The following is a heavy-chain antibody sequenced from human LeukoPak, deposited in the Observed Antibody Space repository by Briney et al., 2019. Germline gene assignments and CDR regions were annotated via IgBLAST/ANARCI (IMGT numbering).Heavy chain of an antibody. V-gene: IGHV3-21*01. Sequence: NSGGSLRLSCAASGFTFSSYSMNWVRQAPGRGLEWVSSISSSSSYIYYADSVKGRFTISRDNAKNSLYLQMNSLRAEDTAVYYCARVVGYYGSGAPSDYWGQGTLVTVSS. CDR3: ARVVGYYGSGAPSDY. CDR1: GFTFSSYS. J-gene: IGHJ4*02. CDR2: ISSSSSYI. D-gene: IGHD3-10*01.